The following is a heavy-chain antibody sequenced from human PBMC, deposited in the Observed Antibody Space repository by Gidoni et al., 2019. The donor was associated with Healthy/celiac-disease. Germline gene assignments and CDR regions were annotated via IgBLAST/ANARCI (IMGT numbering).Heavy chain of an antibody. D-gene: IGHD3-10*01. CDR3: ARCQGDPYYGSGLTYYYYGMDV. CDR2: IYSGGST. CDR1: GFTVSSTY. V-gene: IGHV3-66*01. J-gene: IGHJ6*02. Sequence: EVQLVESGGGLVQPGGSLRLSCAASGFTVSSTYMSWVRQAPGKGLGWVSFIYSGGSTYYADSVKGRFTISRDNSKNTLYLQMNSLRAEDTAVYYCARCQGDPYYGSGLTYYYYGMDVWGQGTTVTVSS.